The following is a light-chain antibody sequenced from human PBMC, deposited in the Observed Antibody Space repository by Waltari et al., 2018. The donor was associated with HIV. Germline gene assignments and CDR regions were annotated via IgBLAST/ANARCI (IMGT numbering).Light chain of an antibody. V-gene: IGLV2-23*02. CDR3: CSYAGSSTFV. J-gene: IGLJ1*01. Sequence: QSALTQPASVSGSPGQSITISCTGTSSDVGGYNYVSWYPQHPGKAPKPMIYDVSKRPSGVSNRFSGSKSGNTASLTISGLQAEDEADYYCCSYAGSSTFVFGTGTKVTVL. CDR2: DVS. CDR1: SSDVGGYNY.